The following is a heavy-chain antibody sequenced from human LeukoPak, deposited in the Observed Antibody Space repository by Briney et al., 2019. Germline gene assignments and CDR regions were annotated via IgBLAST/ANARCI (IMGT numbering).Heavy chain of an antibody. CDR1: GYSFTSYW. V-gene: IGHV5-51*01. J-gene: IGHJ5*02. Sequence: GESLKISCKGSGYSFTSYWIGWVRQMPGKGLEWMGIIYPGDSDTRYSPSFQGQVTISADKSISTAYLQWSSLKASDTAMYYCARLKGDGYNYFSHRFDPWGQGTLVTVSS. D-gene: IGHD5-24*01. CDR3: ARLKGDGYNYFSHRFDP. CDR2: IYPGDSDT.